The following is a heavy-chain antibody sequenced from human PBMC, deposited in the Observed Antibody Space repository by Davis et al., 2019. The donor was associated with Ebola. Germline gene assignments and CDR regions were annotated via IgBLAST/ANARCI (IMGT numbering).Heavy chain of an antibody. CDR3: GGTSGDTAFRAFEI. D-gene: IGHD5-18*01. CDR1: GLTFSDHY. V-gene: IGHV3-72*01. Sequence: GESLKISCAASGLTFSDHYMDWVRQAPGKGLEWVARTRNKANSYTTEYAASVKGRFTILRDDSQNPLYLVMNSLKTEDTAVYYCGGTSGDTAFRAFEIWGQGTMVTVSS. J-gene: IGHJ3*02. CDR2: TRNKANSYTT.